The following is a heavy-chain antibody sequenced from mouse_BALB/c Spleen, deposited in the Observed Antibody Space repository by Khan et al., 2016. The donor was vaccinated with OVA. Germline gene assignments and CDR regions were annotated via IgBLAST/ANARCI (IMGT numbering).Heavy chain of an antibody. CDR2: IWSGGST. V-gene: IGHV2-6-4*01. CDR3: ARAYGTSLRYDAMDY. D-gene: IGHD1-1*01. Sequence: QVQLKQSGPGLVAPSKSLSITCTVSGFSLSRYSVHWIRQPPGEGLEWLGMIWSGGSTDYNSALKSGLSISKDNSTSQIFYKMNSLQTDDTAMYYCARAYGTSLRYDAMDYWGQGTSVTVSS. J-gene: IGHJ4*01. CDR1: GFSLSRYS.